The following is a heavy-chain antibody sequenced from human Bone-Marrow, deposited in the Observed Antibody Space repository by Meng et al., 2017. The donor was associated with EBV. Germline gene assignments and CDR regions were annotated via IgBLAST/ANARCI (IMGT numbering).Heavy chain of an antibody. CDR2: ISASGGST. CDR3: AKRGWDSGYDS. Sequence: EMQLQELGGGPIKPGGSLRLSCAASGFTFNDYAMAWVRQAPGKGLEWVAGISASGGSTYYADSVKGRFTISRDNSKNTQYLQMNSLRVEDSAVYYCAKRGWDSGYDSWGRGTLVTVSS. J-gene: IGHJ4*02. V-gene: IGHV3-23*01. D-gene: IGHD5-12*01. CDR1: GFTFNDYA.